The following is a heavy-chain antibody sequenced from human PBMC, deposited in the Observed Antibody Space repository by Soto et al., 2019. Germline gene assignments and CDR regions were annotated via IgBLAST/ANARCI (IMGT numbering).Heavy chain of an antibody. CDR2: IIPIFGTA. CDR1: GGTFSSYA. Sequence: SVKVSCKASGGTFSSYAISWVRQAPGQGLEWMGGIIPIFGTANYAQKFQGRVTITADESTSTAYIELSSLRSEDTAVYYCARDSTDYYGMDVWGQGTTVTVSS. J-gene: IGHJ6*02. CDR3: ARDSTDYYGMDV. V-gene: IGHV1-69*13.